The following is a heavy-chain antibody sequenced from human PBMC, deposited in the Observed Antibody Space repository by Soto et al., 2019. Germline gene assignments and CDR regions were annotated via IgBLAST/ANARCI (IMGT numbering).Heavy chain of an antibody. CDR1: GYTFTGYY. CDR2: INPNSGGT. V-gene: IGHV1-2*02. D-gene: IGHD3-16*02. CDR3: AKDRGIIVKAGDAFDV. Sequence: ASVKVSCKASGYTFTGYYMHWVRQAPGQGLEWMGWINPNSGGTNYAQKFQGRVTMTRDTSISTAYMELSRLRSDDTAVYYCAKDRGIIVKAGDAFDVWGQGTKVTVSS. J-gene: IGHJ3*01.